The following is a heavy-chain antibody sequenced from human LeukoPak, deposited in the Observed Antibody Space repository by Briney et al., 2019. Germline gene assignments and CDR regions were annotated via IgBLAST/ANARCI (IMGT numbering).Heavy chain of an antibody. CDR2: INPSGGST. Sequence: VASVKVSCKASGYTSTSYYTHWVRQAPGQGLEWMGIINPSGGSTSYAQKLQGRVTMTTDTSTSTAYMELRSLRSDDTAVYYCARDWNGGFDYWGQGTLVTVSS. CDR3: ARDWNGGFDY. J-gene: IGHJ4*02. D-gene: IGHD4-23*01. CDR1: GYTSTSYY. V-gene: IGHV1-46*01.